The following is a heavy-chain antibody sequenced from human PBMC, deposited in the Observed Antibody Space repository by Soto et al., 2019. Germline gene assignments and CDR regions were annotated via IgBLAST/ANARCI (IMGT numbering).Heavy chain of an antibody. D-gene: IGHD2-2*01. CDR2: IYYSGTT. J-gene: IGHJ4*02. CDR1: CGSISTYY. Sequence: SETLSLTCTVSCGSISTYYWTRIRQSPGKGLEWIGYIYYSGTTNYNPSLKTRVTMSVDTSKHQFSLKLTSVTAADAAVYYCARGLIPAATYFYSWGQGTLVTVS. V-gene: IGHV4-59*01. CDR3: ARGLIPAATYFYS.